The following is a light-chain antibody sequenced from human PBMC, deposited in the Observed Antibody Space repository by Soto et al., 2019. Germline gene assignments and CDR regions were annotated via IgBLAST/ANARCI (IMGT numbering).Light chain of an antibody. CDR1: HTISTY. CDR2: AAS. J-gene: IGKJ5*01. Sequence: IHMTQSPSSLSASVGDRVTITCRAGHTISTYLNWFQQKPGEAPKLLIYAASTLHSGVPSRFSGSGSGTDFTLTVSSLQPEDFATYYCQQSHSTPITFGQGTRLDIK. CDR3: QQSHSTPIT. V-gene: IGKV1-39*01.